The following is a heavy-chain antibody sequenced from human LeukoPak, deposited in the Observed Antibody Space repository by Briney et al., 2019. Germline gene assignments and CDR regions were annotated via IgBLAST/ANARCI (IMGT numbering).Heavy chain of an antibody. D-gene: IGHD2-2*03. J-gene: IGHJ4*02. CDR2: IYYSGST. Sequence: SETLSLTCTVSGGSISSGDYYWSWIRQPPGKGLEWIGYIYYSGSTYYNPSLKSRVTISVDTSKNQFSLKLSSVTAADTAVYYCARTSWIVAGEYYFDYWGQGTLVTVSS. CDR1: GGSISSGDYY. CDR3: ARTSWIVAGEYYFDY. V-gene: IGHV4-30-4*08.